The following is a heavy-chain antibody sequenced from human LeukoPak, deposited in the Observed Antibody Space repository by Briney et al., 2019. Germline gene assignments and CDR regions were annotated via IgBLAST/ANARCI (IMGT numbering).Heavy chain of an antibody. V-gene: IGHV4-59*01. J-gene: IGHJ4*02. D-gene: IGHD3-9*01. CDR1: GGSISSYY. CDR2: IYYSGTT. Sequence: SETLSLTCTVSGGSISSYYWSWIRQPPGKGLEWIGYIYYSGTTNYNPSLKSRVTISVDTSKNQFSLKLSSVTAADTAVYYCARDNILTGSGGYYDSWGQGTLVAVSS. CDR3: ARDNILTGSGGYYDS.